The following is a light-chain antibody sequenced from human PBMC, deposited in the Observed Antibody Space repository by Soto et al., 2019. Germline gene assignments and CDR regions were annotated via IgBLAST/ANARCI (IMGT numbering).Light chain of an antibody. Sequence: NFMLTQPHSVSESPGKTVTISCTGSSGSIASNYVQWYQQRPGSAPTTVIYEDYQRPSGVPDRFSGSIDSSSNSASLTISGLKNEDEADYYCQSYDSSNHWVFGGGTKLTVL. J-gene: IGLJ3*02. CDR2: EDY. CDR3: QSYDSSNHWV. CDR1: SGSIASNY. V-gene: IGLV6-57*02.